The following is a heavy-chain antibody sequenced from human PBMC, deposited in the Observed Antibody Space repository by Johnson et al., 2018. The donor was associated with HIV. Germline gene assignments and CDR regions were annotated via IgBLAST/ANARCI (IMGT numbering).Heavy chain of an antibody. D-gene: IGHD1-26*01. CDR3: TTDWGSYHEYAFDI. V-gene: IGHV3-15*01. J-gene: IGHJ3*02. CDR2: IKSQTDGGTT. CDR1: GFTFSSYG. Sequence: MLLVESGGGVAQPGGSLRLSCVASGFTFSSYGMHWVRQAPGKGLEWVGRIKSQTDGGTTDYAAPVKGRFTISRDDSKNTLYRQMNSLKTEDTAVYSCTTDWGSYHEYAFDIWGQGTMVTVSS.